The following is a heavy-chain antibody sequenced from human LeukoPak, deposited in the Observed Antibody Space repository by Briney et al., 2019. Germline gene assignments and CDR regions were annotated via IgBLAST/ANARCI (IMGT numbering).Heavy chain of an antibody. CDR3: AREGRAVAGNHFDY. V-gene: IGHV6-1*01. Sequence: KHSQTLSLTCAISGDSVSSNSAAWNWIRQSPSRGLERLRRTYYRSKCYNDYAVSVKSRITINPDTSKNQFSLQLNSVTPEDTAVYYCAREGRAVAGNHFDYWGQGTLVTVSS. CDR2: TYYRSKCYN. CDR1: GDSVSSNSAA. J-gene: IGHJ4*02. D-gene: IGHD6-19*01.